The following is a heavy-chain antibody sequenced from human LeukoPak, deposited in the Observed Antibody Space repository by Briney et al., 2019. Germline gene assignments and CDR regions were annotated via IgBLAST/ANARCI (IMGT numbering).Heavy chain of an antibody. V-gene: IGHV3-23*01. D-gene: IGHD6-19*01. Sequence: PGGSLRLSCAASGFTFSTSAMSWVRQAPGKGLEWVSAISGSGGSTYYADSVKGRFTISRDNSKNTLYLQMNSLRAEDTAVYYCAKDRIAVAGNSPSDYWGQGTLVTVSS. CDR1: GFTFSTSA. J-gene: IGHJ4*02. CDR2: ISGSGGST. CDR3: AKDRIAVAGNSPSDY.